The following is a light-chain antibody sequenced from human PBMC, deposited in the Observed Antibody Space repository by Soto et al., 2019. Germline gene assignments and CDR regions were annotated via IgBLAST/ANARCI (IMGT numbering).Light chain of an antibody. V-gene: IGKV1-39*01. CDR2: GAS. J-gene: IGKJ5*01. CDR1: QTISFY. CDR3: QQGFIPPIS. Sequence: DIQMTQSPSSLSASVGDRVTITCRASQTISFYLNWYQHKPGKAPNLLIFGASSLRTGVPSRFRGSGSGTDFSLTISGLQPEDSATCYCQQGFIPPISLGQGTRLEVK.